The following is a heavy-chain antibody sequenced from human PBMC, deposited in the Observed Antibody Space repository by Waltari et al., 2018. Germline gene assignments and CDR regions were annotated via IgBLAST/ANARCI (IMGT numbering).Heavy chain of an antibody. V-gene: IGHV3-7*01. D-gene: IGHD3-10*01. CDR1: GFISGRRW. J-gene: IGHJ6*02. CDR3: ARILCDGSKCYNGLDV. Sequence: VQLVESGGGVIRSGGSLELCCAASGFISGRRWVCGVRQAPGKGLGWVANIKQDGTEKIYVNSVKGRFTILRDNAKNSLFLQMNSLRADDTGVYYCARILCDGSKCYNGLDVWGQGTAVTVSS. CDR2: IKQDGTEK.